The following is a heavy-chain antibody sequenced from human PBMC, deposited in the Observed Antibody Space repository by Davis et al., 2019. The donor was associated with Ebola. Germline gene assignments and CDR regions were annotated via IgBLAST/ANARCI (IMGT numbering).Heavy chain of an antibody. D-gene: IGHD4-23*01. CDR2: ISGSSSTI. V-gene: IGHV3-48*02. Sequence: PGGSLRLSCAASGFTFSSYSMNWVRQAPGKGLEWVSYISGSSSTIYYADSVKGRFTISRDNAKNSLYLQMNSLRDEDTAVYYCARDSTTVVSQKQFDYWGQGTLVTVSS. J-gene: IGHJ4*02. CDR3: ARDSTTVVSQKQFDY. CDR1: GFTFSSYS.